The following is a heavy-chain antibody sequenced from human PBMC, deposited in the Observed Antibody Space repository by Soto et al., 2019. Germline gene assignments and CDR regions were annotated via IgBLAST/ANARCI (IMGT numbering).Heavy chain of an antibody. CDR1: GFIFKSYR. V-gene: IGHV3-21*06. Sequence: PGGSLRLSCAASGFIFKSYRMNWFRQTPGKGLEWVSSISATSTYIFYADSVKGRFTISRDNTKNVLHLQMNSLKVEDTALYYCARVTGGSFLPAFWGQGALVTVSP. D-gene: IGHD3-16*01. CDR2: ISATSTYI. J-gene: IGHJ4*02. CDR3: ARVTGGSFLPAF.